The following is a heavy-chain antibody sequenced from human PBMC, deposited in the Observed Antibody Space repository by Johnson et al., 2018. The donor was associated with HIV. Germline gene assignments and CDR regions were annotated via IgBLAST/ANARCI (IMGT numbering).Heavy chain of an antibody. CDR2: ISYDGSNK. J-gene: IGHJ3*02. Sequence: QVQLVESGGGVVQPGRSLRLSCAASGFTFSSYAMHWVRQAPGKGLEWVAVISYDGSNKYYADSVKGRFTISRDNSKNTLYLQMNSLRAEDTAVYYCARPRAYSGNGLVLRGDAFDMWGQGTMVTVSS. CDR3: ARPRAYSGNGLVLRGDAFDM. CDR1: GFTFSSYA. V-gene: IGHV3-30*04. D-gene: IGHD2-8*01.